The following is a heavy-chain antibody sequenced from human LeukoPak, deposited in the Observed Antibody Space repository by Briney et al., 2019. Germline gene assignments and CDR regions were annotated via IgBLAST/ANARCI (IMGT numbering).Heavy chain of an antibody. D-gene: IGHD6-6*01. Sequence: PGGSLRLSCAASGFSFSSYGMHWVRQAPGKGLEWVAFIRNDGSSNQYTDSVKGRFTISRDNSKNTLYLQMNSLKSEDTAVYYCAKFGSSGLQGYWGQGTLVTVSS. CDR3: AKFGSSGLQGY. V-gene: IGHV3-30*02. J-gene: IGHJ4*02. CDR2: IRNDGSSN. CDR1: GFSFSSYG.